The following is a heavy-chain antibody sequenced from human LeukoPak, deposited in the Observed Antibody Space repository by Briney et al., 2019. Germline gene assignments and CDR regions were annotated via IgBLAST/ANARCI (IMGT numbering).Heavy chain of an antibody. J-gene: IGHJ4*02. D-gene: IGHD5-12*01. Sequence: ASVKVSCKASGYTFTGYYMHWVRQAPGQGLEWMGWINPNSGGTNYAQKFQGWVTMTRDTSISTAYMELSRLRSDDTAVYYCARGGYDGAGYFDYWGQGTLDTVSS. CDR2: INPNSGGT. CDR1: GYTFTGYY. V-gene: IGHV1-2*04. CDR3: ARGGYDGAGYFDY.